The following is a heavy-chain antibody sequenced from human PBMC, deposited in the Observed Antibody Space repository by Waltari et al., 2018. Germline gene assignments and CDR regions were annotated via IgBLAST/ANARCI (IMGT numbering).Heavy chain of an antibody. J-gene: IGHJ3*02. CDR3: TRDGSSWYFDAFDI. Sequence: EVQLVESGGGLVQPGRSLRLSCTASGFPFGDYAMSWFRQAPGKGLEWVGFIRSKAYGGTTEYAASVKGRFTISRDDSKSIAYLQMNSLKTEDTAVYYCTRDGSSWYFDAFDIWGQGTMVTVSS. D-gene: IGHD6-13*01. CDR1: GFPFGDYA. V-gene: IGHV3-49*03. CDR2: IRSKAYGGTT.